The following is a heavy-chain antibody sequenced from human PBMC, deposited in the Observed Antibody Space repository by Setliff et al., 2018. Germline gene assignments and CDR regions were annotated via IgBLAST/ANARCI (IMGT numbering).Heavy chain of an antibody. CDR3: CAKMTAVPEQVVLTGDVSEI. CDR2: ISHGGTT. V-gene: IGHV4-31*03. D-gene: IGHD6-6*01. Sequence: PSETLSLTCSVSGGSISSKAVSWTWIRQHPGKGLEWIGAISHGGTTHYNPSLMSRVAXXXXTSXXXXXXXXXXXXXXXXAVYYCAKMTAVPEQVVLTGDVSEIWGPGTMVTVSS. J-gene: IGHJ3*02. CDR1: GGSISSKAVS.